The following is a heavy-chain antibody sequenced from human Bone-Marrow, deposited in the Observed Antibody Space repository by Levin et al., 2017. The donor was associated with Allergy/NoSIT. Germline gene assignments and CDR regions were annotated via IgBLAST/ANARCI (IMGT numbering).Heavy chain of an antibody. D-gene: IGHD6-13*01. CDR2: ISSSSSYI. Sequence: GGSLRLSCEASGFTFSTYSMNWVRQAPEKGLEWVSSISSSSSYIYYADSVKGRFTISRDNAKNSLYLQMNSLRAEDTAVYYCAREPFSGVLHRSSAEYFDDWGQGTLVTVSS. J-gene: IGHJ4*02. CDR1: GFTFSTYS. V-gene: IGHV3-21*01. CDR3: AREPFSGVLHRSSAEYFDD.